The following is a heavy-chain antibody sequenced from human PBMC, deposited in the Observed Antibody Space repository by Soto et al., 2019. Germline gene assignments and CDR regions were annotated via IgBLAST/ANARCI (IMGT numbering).Heavy chain of an antibody. V-gene: IGHV1-3*01. D-gene: IGHD3-10*01. J-gene: IGHJ6*02. CDR1: GYTFTRYA. CDR2: INAGNGNT. Sequence: ASVKVSGKASGYTFTRYAMHWVFQSPVQRLEWMGCINAGNGNTKYSQKFQGRVTITRDTSASTAYMELSSLRSEDTAVYYCARATYYYGSGSYYASYYYYYGMDVWGQGTTVTVSS. CDR3: ARATYYYGSGSYYASYYYYYGMDV.